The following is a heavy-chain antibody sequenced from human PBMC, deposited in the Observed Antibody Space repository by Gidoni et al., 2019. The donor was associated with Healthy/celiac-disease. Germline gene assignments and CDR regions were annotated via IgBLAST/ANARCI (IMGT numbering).Heavy chain of an antibody. V-gene: IGHV4-34*01. Sequence: QVQLQQWGAGLLKPSETLSLTCAVYGGSFSGYYWSWIRQPPGKGLEWIGEINHSGSTNYNPSLKSRVTISVDTSKNQFSLKLSSVTAADTAVYYCARTSIVVVPAAITFDYWGQGTLVTVSS. D-gene: IGHD2-2*01. CDR2: INHSGST. CDR1: GGSFSGYY. CDR3: ARTSIVVVPAAITFDY. J-gene: IGHJ4*02.